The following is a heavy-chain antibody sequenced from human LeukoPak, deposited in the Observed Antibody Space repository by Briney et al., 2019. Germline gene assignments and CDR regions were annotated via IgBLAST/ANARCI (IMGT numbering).Heavy chain of an antibody. CDR2: IYTSGST. CDR1: GGSISSYY. J-gene: IGHJ5*02. CDR3: ARQSGSDWFDP. Sequence: SETLSLTCTVSGGSISSYYWSWIRQPPGKGLEWIGYIYTSGSTNYNPSLKSRVTISVDTSKNQFSLKLSSVTAADTAVYCCARQSGSDWFDPWGQGTLVTVSS. V-gene: IGHV4-4*09.